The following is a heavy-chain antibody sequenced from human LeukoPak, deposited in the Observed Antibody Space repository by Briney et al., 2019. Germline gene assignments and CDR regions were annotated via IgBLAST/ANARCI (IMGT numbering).Heavy chain of an antibody. CDR3: ARKYDSSGYIDY. CDR1: GFTFSSYL. J-gene: IGHJ4*02. Sequence: GGSLRLSCAASGFTFSSYLMHWVRQAPGKGLVWVSRINSDGSSTSYADSVKGRFTISRDNAKNTLYLQMNSLRAEDTAVYYCARKYDSSGYIDYWGQGTLVTVSS. D-gene: IGHD3-22*01. V-gene: IGHV3-74*01. CDR2: INSDGSST.